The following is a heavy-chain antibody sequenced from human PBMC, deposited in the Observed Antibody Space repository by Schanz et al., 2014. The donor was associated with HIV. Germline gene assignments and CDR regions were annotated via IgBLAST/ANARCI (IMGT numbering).Heavy chain of an antibody. CDR3: AKSGQLVTKHYWFDS. J-gene: IGHJ5*01. Sequence: QVLLQESGPRLMKPSETVSLTCTVSSGSIRTYHWHWIRQSAGKRLEWIGRVSGSGSTDHNPSLKGRSTMSEDPSNNLFSLKLKSVTAADTAVYYCAKSGQLVTKHYWFDSWGQGTLVIVSS. V-gene: IGHV4-4*07. CDR2: VSGSGST. CDR1: SGSIRTYH. D-gene: IGHD6-6*01.